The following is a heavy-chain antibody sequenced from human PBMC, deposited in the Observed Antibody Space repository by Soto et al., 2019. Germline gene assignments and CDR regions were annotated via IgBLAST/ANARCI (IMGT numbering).Heavy chain of an antibody. D-gene: IGHD3-3*02. Sequence: QVQLVESGGNVVQPGRSLRLSCAASGFSFSSHGMHWVRQAPGKGLEWVAHLWAGGNIRYYAYSVKGRFTISSDHSKNTLYLQMDSLGAEDTALYYCARDAQHLANYGMDVWGQGNKVTVSS. CDR3: ARDAQHLANYGMDV. J-gene: IGHJ6*02. V-gene: IGHV3-33*01. CDR2: LWAGGNIR. CDR1: GFSFSSHG.